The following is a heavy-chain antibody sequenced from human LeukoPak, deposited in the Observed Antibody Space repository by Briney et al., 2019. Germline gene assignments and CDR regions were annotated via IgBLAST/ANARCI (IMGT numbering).Heavy chain of an antibody. J-gene: IGHJ3*02. CDR3: ANDYGDYVEHAFDI. CDR1: GFKFSDHY. Sequence: GGSLRLSCAASGFKFSDHYIDWVRQAPGKGLEWVGRSRNKASSYTTEYAASVEGRFTISRDVSESSLYLQMNSLRTEDTAVYYCANDYGDYVEHAFDIWGQGTMVTVSS. D-gene: IGHD4-17*01. V-gene: IGHV3-72*01. CDR2: SRNKASSYTT.